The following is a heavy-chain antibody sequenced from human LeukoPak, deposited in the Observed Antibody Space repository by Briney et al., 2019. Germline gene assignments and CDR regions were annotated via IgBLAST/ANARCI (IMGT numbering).Heavy chain of an antibody. V-gene: IGHV4-34*01. CDR2: INHSGST. J-gene: IGHJ3*02. CDR1: GGSFSGYY. CDR3: ARGSAALTNDAFDI. Sequence: PSETLSLTCAVYGGSFSGYYWSWIRQPPGKGLEWIGEINHSGSTNYNPSLKSRVTISVDTSKNQFSLKLSSVTPADPAVYSCARGSAALTNDAFDICGQGTLVTVSS. D-gene: IGHD1-14*01.